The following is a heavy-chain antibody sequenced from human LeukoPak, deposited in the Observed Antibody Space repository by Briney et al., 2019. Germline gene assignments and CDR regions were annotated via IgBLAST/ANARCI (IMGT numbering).Heavy chain of an antibody. Sequence: SETLSLTCAVYGGSFSGHYWSWIRQPPGKGLEWIGEIKHSGSTNYNPSLKSRVTISVDTSKNQFSLNLSSVTAADTAVYYCATGGSAGLISAFDIWGQGTMVTVSS. D-gene: IGHD2-15*01. J-gene: IGHJ3*02. V-gene: IGHV4-34*01. CDR1: GGSFSGHY. CDR2: IKHSGST. CDR3: ATGGSAGLISAFDI.